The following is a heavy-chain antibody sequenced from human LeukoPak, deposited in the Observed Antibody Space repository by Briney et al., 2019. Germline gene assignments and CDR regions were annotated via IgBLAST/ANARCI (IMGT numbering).Heavy chain of an antibody. J-gene: IGHJ5*02. D-gene: IGHD2-2*02. Sequence: ASVKVSCKASGYTFTSYYMHWVRQAPGQGLEWMGIINPSGGSTSYAQKFQGRVTMTRDTSTSTVYMELSSLRPEDTAVYYCARDLVVVPAAIGNWFDPWGQGTLVTVSS. V-gene: IGHV1-46*03. CDR1: GYTFTSYY. CDR3: ARDLVVVPAAIGNWFDP. CDR2: INPSGGST.